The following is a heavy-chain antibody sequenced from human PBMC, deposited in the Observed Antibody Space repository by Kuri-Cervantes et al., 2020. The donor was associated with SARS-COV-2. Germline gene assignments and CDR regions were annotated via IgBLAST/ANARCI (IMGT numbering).Heavy chain of an antibody. CDR2: ISSSGSTI. V-gene: IGHV3-48*03. CDR1: GYTLSSYE. CDR3: ASPPLFSDSICYFLY. D-gene: IGHD2-21*01. J-gene: IGHJ4*03. Sequence: GGSLRLSCAASGYTLSSYELNWVRQAPGKGLEWVSYISSSGSTIYYADPVKGRFTISRDIDKNSLYLQMNSLRAEDTAVYYCASPPLFSDSICYFLYWGQGTPVTVSS.